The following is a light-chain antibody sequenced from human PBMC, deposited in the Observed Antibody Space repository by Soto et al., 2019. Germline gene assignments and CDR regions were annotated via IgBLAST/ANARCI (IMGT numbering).Light chain of an antibody. J-gene: IGKJ4*01. CDR2: DAS. Sequence: DIQMTQSPSTLSASVGDRVTITCRASQSISTWLAWYQQKPGKAPKVLIYDASNLESGVPSRFSGSGSGTEFSLTISSLQPDDFATYYCQQYDTSPLTFGGGTKVDIK. V-gene: IGKV1-5*01. CDR3: QQYDTSPLT. CDR1: QSISTW.